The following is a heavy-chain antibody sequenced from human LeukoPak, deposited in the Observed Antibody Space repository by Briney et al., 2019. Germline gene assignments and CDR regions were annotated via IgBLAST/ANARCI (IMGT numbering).Heavy chain of an antibody. V-gene: IGHV4-59*01. CDR3: ATDHLRQRYYFDY. CDR2: IYNSGST. D-gene: IGHD6-6*01. CDR1: GDSISTYY. J-gene: IGHJ4*02. Sequence: SETLSLTCTVSGDSISTYYWAWIRQPPGKGLEWIGQIYNSGSTNYNPSLKSRVTISVDTSKNQFSLKLSSVTTADTAVYYCATDHLRQRYYFDYWGQGTLVTVSS.